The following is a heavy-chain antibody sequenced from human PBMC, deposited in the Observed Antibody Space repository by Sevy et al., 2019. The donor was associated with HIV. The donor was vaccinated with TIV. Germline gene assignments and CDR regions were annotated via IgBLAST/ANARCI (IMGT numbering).Heavy chain of an antibody. J-gene: IGHJ4*02. CDR1: GFTFSSYW. CDR3: ARDEVQYYYDSSGYPDY. Sequence: GGSLRLSCAASGFTFSSYWMSWVRQAPGKGLEWVDNIKQDGSEKYYVDSVKGRFTISRDNAKNSLYLQMNSLRAEDTAVYYCARDEVQYYYDSSGYPDYWGQGTLVTVSS. D-gene: IGHD3-22*01. V-gene: IGHV3-7*01. CDR2: IKQDGSEK.